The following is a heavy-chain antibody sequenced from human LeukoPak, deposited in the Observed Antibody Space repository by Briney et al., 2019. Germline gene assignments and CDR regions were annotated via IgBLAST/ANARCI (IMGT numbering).Heavy chain of an antibody. CDR1: GGSISSYY. Sequence: PSETLSLTCTVSGGSISSYYWSWIRQPAGKGLEWVSVIYSGGSTHYAGSVKGRFTISRDNSKNTVYLQMNSLRAEDTAVYHCARAPYSSSWYFDYWGQGTLVTVSS. CDR3: ARAPYSSSWYFDY. V-gene: IGHV3-66*01. J-gene: IGHJ4*02. CDR2: IYSGGST. D-gene: IGHD6-13*01.